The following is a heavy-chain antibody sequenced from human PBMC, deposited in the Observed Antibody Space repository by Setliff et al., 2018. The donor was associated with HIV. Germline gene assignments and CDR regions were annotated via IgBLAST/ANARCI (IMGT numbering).Heavy chain of an antibody. D-gene: IGHD6-13*01. Sequence: SVKVSCKASGGTFISYAIGWVRQAPGQGLEWMGGTNPMLGTPNYAQKFQGRVTMTRDTSTSTVYVELSSLRSEDTAVYYCARRAYDSIWYIMDVWGQGTTVTVSS. J-gene: IGHJ6*02. CDR3: ARRAYDSIWYIMDV. V-gene: IGHV1-69*10. CDR2: TNPMLGTP. CDR1: GGTFISYA.